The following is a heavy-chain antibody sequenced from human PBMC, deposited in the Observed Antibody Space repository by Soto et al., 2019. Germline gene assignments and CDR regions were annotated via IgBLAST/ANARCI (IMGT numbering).Heavy chain of an antibody. D-gene: IGHD1-26*01. CDR1: GFTFSSYE. J-gene: IGHJ6*02. V-gene: IGHV3-48*03. CDR2: ISSSGSTI. CDR3: ARLSSRYSGSYYTYYYGMDA. Sequence: GGSLRLSCAASGFTFSSYEMNWVRQAPGKGLEWVSYISSSGSTIYYADSVKGRFTISRDNAKNSLYLQMNSLRAEDTAVYYCARLSSRYSGSYYTYYYGMDAWGQGTTVTVSS.